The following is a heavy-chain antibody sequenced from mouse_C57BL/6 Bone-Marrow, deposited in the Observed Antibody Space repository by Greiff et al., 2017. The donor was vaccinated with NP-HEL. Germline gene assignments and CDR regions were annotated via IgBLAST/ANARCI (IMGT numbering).Heavy chain of an antibody. V-gene: IGHV1-66*01. CDR2: ICPGSGNT. Sequence: QVQLQQSGPELVKPGASVKISCKASGYSFTSYYIHWVKQRPGQGLEWIGWICPGSGNTKYNEKFKGKATLTADTSSSTAYMQLSSLTSEDSAVYYCARLGPYYFDYWGQGTTLTVSS. CDR1: GYSFTSYY. J-gene: IGHJ2*01. CDR3: ARLGPYYFDY. D-gene: IGHD4-1*01.